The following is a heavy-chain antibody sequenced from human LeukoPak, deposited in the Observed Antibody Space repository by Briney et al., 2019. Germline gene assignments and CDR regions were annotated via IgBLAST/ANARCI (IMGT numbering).Heavy chain of an antibody. Sequence: VGSLRLSCAASGFTFSSNYMSWVRHAPGKGREWVSLIYSVGGTYYADSAKGRCATSTDNSKNTLQLQCNSLRREDKAVYYFAGVEYSSGWFRQWGQRTLVTVSS. CDR1: GFTFSSNY. D-gene: IGHD6-19*01. CDR2: IYSVGGT. V-gene: IGHV3-66*01. J-gene: IGHJ4*02. CDR3: AGVEYSSGWFRQ.